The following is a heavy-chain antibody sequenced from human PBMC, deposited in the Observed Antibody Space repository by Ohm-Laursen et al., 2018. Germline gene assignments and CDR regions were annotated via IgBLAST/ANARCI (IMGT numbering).Heavy chain of an antibody. J-gene: IGHJ4*02. CDR2: IHYSGNT. D-gene: IGHD1-26*01. CDR1: GNSINTYY. CDR3: AGNRLGSSFDN. V-gene: IGHV4-59*08. Sequence: SETLSLTCPVSGNSINTYYWSWIRQPPGKGLEYISWIHYSGNTNYNPSLRSRVTISVDTPKNQISLSLGSVTAADTAIYYCAGNRLGSSFDNWGPGTVVTVSS.